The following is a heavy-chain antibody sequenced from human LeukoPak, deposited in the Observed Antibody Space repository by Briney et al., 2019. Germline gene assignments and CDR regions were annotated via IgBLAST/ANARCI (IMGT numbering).Heavy chain of an antibody. D-gene: IGHD2-2*01. V-gene: IGHV1-69*06. J-gene: IGHJ5*02. CDR2: IIPIFGTA. Sequence: SVKVSCKASGGTFSSYAISWVRQAPGQGLEWMGRIIPIFGTANYAQKFQGRVTITADKSTSTAYMELSSLRSEDTAVYYCAREGEDIVVVPAASDWFDPWGQGTLVTVSS. CDR3: AREGEDIVVVPAASDWFDP. CDR1: GGTFSSYA.